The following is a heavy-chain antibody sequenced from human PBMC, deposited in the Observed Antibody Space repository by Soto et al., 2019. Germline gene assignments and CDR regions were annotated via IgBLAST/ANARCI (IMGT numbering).Heavy chain of an antibody. J-gene: IGHJ4*02. CDR1: GFTFRSFE. CDR2: ISSSGSTL. D-gene: IGHD1-1*01. V-gene: IGHV3-48*03. CDR3: ARLAGHDLDY. Sequence: GGSLRLSCAASGFTFRSFEMDWVRQTPGKGLEWVSYISSSGSTLSYADSVKGRFTISRDNAQNSLHLQMNSLRAEDTAVYYCARLAGHDLDYRGQGTLVTVSS.